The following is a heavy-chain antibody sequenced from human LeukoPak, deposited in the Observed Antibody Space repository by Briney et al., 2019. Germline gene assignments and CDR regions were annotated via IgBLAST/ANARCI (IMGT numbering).Heavy chain of an antibody. Sequence: GGSLRLSCAASGFTFSSYWMSWVRQAPGKGLEWVANIKKDGSEKYYVDSVKGRFTISRDNAKNSLYLQMNSLRAEDTAAYYCARDLYRIVVVPHYFDYWGQGTLVTVSS. V-gene: IGHV3-7*01. CDR1: GFTFSSYW. J-gene: IGHJ4*02. D-gene: IGHD3-22*01. CDR2: IKKDGSEK. CDR3: ARDLYRIVVVPHYFDY.